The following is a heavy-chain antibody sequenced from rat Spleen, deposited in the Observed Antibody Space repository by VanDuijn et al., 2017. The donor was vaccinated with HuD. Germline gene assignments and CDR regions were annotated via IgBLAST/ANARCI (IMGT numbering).Heavy chain of an antibody. Sequence: QVQLKESGPGLVQPSQTLSLTCTVSGFSLTSYHVHWVRQPTGKGLEWMGIIWTGGTTTYNSLLKSRLSISRDTSKSQVFLKMNSLQTEDTATYYCARDPYSKPFDYWGQGVMVTVSS. CDR3: ARDPYSKPFDY. CDR2: IWTGGTT. D-gene: IGHD1-2*01. J-gene: IGHJ2*01. CDR1: GFSLTSYH. V-gene: IGHV2-30*01.